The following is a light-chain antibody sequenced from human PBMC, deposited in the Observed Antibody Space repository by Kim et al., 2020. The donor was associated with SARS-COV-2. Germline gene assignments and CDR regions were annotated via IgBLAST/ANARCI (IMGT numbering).Light chain of an antibody. CDR3: CSYAGSYTYVL. Sequence: QSALTQPRSVSGSPGQSVTISCTGTSSDVGGYDFVSWYQQHPGKAPKLMIHDVSKRPSGVPDRFSGSKSGNTASLTISGLQAEDEADYFCCSYAGSYTYVLFGGGTKLTVL. CDR2: DVS. V-gene: IGLV2-11*01. J-gene: IGLJ2*01. CDR1: SSDVGGYDF.